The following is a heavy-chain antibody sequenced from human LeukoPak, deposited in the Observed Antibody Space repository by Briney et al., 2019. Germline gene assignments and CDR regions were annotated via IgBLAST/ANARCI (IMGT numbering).Heavy chain of an antibody. D-gene: IGHD5-12*01. CDR2: IYYSGST. V-gene: IGHV4-31*03. J-gene: IGHJ4*02. CDR3: ARLRGGYSGYDWYVDY. Sequence: PSQTLSLTCTVSGGSICSGGYYWSWIRQHPGKGLEWIGYIYYSGSTYYNPSLKSRVTISVDTSKNQFSLKLSSVTAADTAVYYCARLRGGYSGYDWYVDYWGQGTLVTVSS. CDR1: GGSICSGGYY.